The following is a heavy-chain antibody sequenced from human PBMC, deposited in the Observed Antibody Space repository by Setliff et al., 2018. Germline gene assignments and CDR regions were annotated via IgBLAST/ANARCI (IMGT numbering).Heavy chain of an antibody. CDR3: ARLPNYVWGSPVDY. D-gene: IGHD3-16*01. CDR2: IFYSGRT. V-gene: IGHV4-39*01. J-gene: IGHJ4*02. Sequence: SETLSLTCTVSGASITNINYYWGLIRQPPGKGLEWIGSIFYSGRTFYNPSLKSRVTISVDTSKNQFTLTLSSVTAADTAVYYCARLPNYVWGSPVDYWGQGTLVTVS. CDR1: GASITNINYY.